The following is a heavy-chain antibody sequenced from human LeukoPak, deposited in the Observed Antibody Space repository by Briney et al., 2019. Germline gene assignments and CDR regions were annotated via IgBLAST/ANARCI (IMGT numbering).Heavy chain of an antibody. V-gene: IGHV3-7*01. D-gene: IGHD3-16*01. J-gene: IGHJ3*02. CDR3: AREITWEVTPI. CDR2: IKQDGSEK. Sequence: GGSLRLSCAASGFTFSSYWMSWVRQAPGKGLEWVGNIKQDGSEKYYMDSVKGRFTISRDNAKNSLYLQMNSLRAEDTAVYYCAREITWEVTPIWGQGTMVTVSS. CDR1: GFTFSSYW.